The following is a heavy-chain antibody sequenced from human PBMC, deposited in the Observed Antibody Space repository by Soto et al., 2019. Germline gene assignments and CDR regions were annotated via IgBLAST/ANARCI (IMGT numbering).Heavy chain of an antibody. CDR2: ISYDGSNK. CDR1: GFTFSSYA. Sequence: QVQLVESGGGVVQPGRSLRLSCAASGFTFSSYAMHWVRQAPGKGLEWVAVISYDGSNKYYADSVKGRFTISRDNSKNTLYLQMNSLRAEDTAVYYCARDAPLGRDGYNARAHDAFDIWGQGTMVTVS. V-gene: IGHV3-30-3*01. J-gene: IGHJ3*02. D-gene: IGHD5-12*01. CDR3: ARDAPLGRDGYNARAHDAFDI.